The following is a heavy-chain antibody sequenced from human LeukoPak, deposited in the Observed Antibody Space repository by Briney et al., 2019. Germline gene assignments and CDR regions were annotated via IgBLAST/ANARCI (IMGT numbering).Heavy chain of an antibody. V-gene: IGHV3-30-3*01. CDR1: GFTFSSYA. CDR2: ISYDGSNK. D-gene: IGHD1-14*01. J-gene: IGHJ4*02. CDR3: VKHETGPEY. Sequence: GGSLRLSCAASGFTFSSYAMSWVRQAPGKGLEWVALISYDGSNKNYADSVKGRFTISRDNSKNTLYLQMNSLRVEDTAVYYCVKHETGPEYWGQGTLVAVSS.